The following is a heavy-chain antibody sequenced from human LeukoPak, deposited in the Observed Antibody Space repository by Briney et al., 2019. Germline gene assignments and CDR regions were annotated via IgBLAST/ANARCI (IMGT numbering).Heavy chain of an antibody. V-gene: IGHV3-23*01. Sequence: GGSLRLSCAASGFTFSSYAMTWVRRAPGKGLEWVSVVSGSGGSTYYADSVKGRFTISRDNSMNTLYLQMNSLRAEDTAVYYCAKESGHLDYWGQGTLVTVSS. CDR2: VSGSGGST. CDR3: AKESGHLDY. J-gene: IGHJ4*02. CDR1: GFTFSSYA. D-gene: IGHD5-12*01.